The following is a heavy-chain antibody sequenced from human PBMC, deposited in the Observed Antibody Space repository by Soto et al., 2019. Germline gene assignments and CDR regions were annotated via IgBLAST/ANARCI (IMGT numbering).Heavy chain of an antibody. Sequence: GGSLRLSCAASGFTFSDYYMSWIRQAPGKGLEWVSYISSSTNSIYYADSVKGRFTISRDNAKNSLYLQMNSLRAEDTAVYYCAGSAFRYYFDYWGQGTLVTVSS. J-gene: IGHJ4*02. CDR2: ISSSTNSI. CDR1: GFTFSDYY. V-gene: IGHV3-11*01. CDR3: AGSAFRYYFDY.